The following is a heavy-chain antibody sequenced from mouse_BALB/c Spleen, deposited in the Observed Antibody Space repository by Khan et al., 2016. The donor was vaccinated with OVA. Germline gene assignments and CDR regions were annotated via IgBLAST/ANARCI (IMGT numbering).Heavy chain of an antibody. V-gene: IGHV5-6-4*01. Sequence: EVELVESGGGLVKPGGSLKLSCAASGFTFSSYTMSWVRQTPEKRLEWVATISSGGSYTYYPDSVKGRFTISRDNAKNTLYLQMRSLKSEDTAMYYCTRVYSGSSYDWYFDVWGAGTTVTVSS. CDR1: GFTFSSYT. D-gene: IGHD1-1*01. CDR2: ISSGGSYT. CDR3: TRVYSGSSYDWYFDV. J-gene: IGHJ1*01.